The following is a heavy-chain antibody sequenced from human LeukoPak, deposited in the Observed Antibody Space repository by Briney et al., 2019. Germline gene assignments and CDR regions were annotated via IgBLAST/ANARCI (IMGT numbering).Heavy chain of an antibody. CDR1: GGSINNYY. CDR2: IYYSGST. CDR3: ARVGTYDSSGYYYHYYYGMDV. D-gene: IGHD3-22*01. Sequence: PSETLSLTCPVSGGSINNYYWSWIRQPPGKRLEWIGYIYYSGSTNYNPSLKSRVTISVDTSKNQFSLKLSSVTAADTAVYYCARVGTYDSSGYYYHYYYGMDVWGQGTTVTVSS. V-gene: IGHV4-59*01. J-gene: IGHJ6*02.